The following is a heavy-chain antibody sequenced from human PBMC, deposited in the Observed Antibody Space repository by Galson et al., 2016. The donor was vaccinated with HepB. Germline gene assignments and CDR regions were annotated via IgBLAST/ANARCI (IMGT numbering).Heavy chain of an antibody. CDR1: GFSFSNYW. Sequence: SLRLSCAASGFSFSNYWMSWVRQAPGKGLEWVANIKKDGSDKYYVDSLKGRITISRDNAKNSLYLQMNRLRVDDTAVYYCARGIAVAGLKFDHWGQGTLVTVSS. V-gene: IGHV3-7*01. CDR3: ARGIAVAGLKFDH. J-gene: IGHJ4*02. CDR2: IKKDGSDK. D-gene: IGHD6-19*01.